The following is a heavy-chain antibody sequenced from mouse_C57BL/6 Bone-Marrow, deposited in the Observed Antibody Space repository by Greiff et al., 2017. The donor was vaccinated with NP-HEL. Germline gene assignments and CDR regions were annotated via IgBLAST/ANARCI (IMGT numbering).Heavy chain of an antibody. D-gene: IGHD1-1*01. CDR2: ISDGGSYT. CDR3: ARDSGSPDY. J-gene: IGHJ2*01. V-gene: IGHV5-4*01. Sequence: EVQVVESGGGLVKPGGSLKLSCAASGFTFSSYAMSWVRQTPEKRLEWVATISDGGSYTYSPANVKGRFTISRDNAKNNLYLQMSHLKSEDTAMYYCARDSGSPDYWGQGTTLTVSS. CDR1: GFTFSSYA.